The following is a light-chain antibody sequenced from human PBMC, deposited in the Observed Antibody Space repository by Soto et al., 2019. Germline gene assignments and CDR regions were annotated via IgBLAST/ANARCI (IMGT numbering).Light chain of an antibody. CDR3: QQHGNWPPLMYT. V-gene: IGKV3-11*01. J-gene: IGKJ2*01. CDR1: QSVSSY. CDR2: DAS. Sequence: EIVLTQSPATLSLSPGERATLSCRASQSVSSYLAWYQQKPGQAPRLLIYDASNRAAGIPARFSGSGSGTDFTLTISNLEPEDFAVYYCQQHGNWPPLMYTFGEGTKVDIK.